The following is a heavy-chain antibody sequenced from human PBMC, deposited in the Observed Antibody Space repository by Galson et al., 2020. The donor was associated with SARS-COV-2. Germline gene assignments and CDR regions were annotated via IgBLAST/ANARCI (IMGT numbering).Heavy chain of an antibody. CDR3: ASHYLAAASFFGAFDI. CDR2: ISSSGTNI. D-gene: IGHD6-13*01. Sequence: GGSLRLSCAGSGFTFSDYEMNWVRQGPGKGLEWISFISSSGTNIYYADSVKGRFTISRDNAKNSLYLQMTSLRAEDTAVYYCASHYLAAASFFGAFDIWGPGTMVTVSS. J-gene: IGHJ3*02. CDR1: GFTFSDYE. V-gene: IGHV3-48*03.